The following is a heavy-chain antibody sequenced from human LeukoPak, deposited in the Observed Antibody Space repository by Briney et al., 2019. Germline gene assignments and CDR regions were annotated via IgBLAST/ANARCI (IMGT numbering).Heavy chain of an antibody. Sequence: GASVKVSCKASGYTFTGYYMHWVRQAPGQGLEWMGWINPNSGGTNYAQKFQGRVTMTRDTSISTAYMELSRLRSDDTAVYYCARVVTGVYSSSWYYYYYYMDVWGKGTTVTISS. CDR2: INPNSGGT. D-gene: IGHD6-13*01. CDR3: ARVVTGVYSSSWYYYYYYMDV. V-gene: IGHV1-2*02. CDR1: GYTFTGYY. J-gene: IGHJ6*03.